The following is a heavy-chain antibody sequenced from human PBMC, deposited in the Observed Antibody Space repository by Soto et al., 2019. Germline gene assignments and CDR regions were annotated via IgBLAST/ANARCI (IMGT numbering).Heavy chain of an antibody. J-gene: IGHJ6*02. V-gene: IGHV3-33*01. CDR2: IWYDGSNK. Sequence: GGSLRLSCAASGFTFSSDGMHWVRQAPGKGLEWVAVIWYDGSNKYYADSVKGRFTISRDNSKNTLYLQMNSLRAEDTAVYYCARDQGLRYFDWLSSYYYVMDVWGQGTTVTVSS. D-gene: IGHD3-9*01. CDR1: GFTFSSDG. CDR3: ARDQGLRYFDWLSSYYYVMDV.